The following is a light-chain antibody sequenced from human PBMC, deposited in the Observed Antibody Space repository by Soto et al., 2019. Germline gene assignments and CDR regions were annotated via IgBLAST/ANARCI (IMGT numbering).Light chain of an antibody. J-gene: IGKJ1*01. CDR3: QQYGGSLQT. CDR1: QSVTRNY. Sequence: ENVLTQSPGTLSLSTGERATLSCRASQSVTRNYLAWYQQKSGQAPRLLIYGASIRATGIPDRFSGSGSGTDFTLTISRLEPEDFAVYYCQQYGGSLQTFGQGTKVDIK. CDR2: GAS. V-gene: IGKV3-20*01.